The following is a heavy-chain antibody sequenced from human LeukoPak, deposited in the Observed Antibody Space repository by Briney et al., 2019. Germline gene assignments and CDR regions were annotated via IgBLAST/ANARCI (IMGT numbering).Heavy chain of an antibody. CDR1: GFTFSYYS. V-gene: IGHV3-48*01. D-gene: IGHD6-6*01. CDR2: ISSSSGTI. Sequence: GGSLRLSCAASGFTFSYYSMNWVRQAPGKGLEWVSYISSSSGTIYYADSVKGRFTISRDNAENSLYLQMNSLRAEDTAVYYCARDRLAARQKGVFDYWGQGTLVTVSS. CDR3: ARDRLAARQKGVFDY. J-gene: IGHJ4*02.